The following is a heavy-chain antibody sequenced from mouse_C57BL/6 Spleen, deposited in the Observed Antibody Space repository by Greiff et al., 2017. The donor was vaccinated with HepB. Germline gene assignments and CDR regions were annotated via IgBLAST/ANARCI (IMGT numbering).Heavy chain of an antibody. CDR2: IHPNSGST. D-gene: IGHD2-2*01. CDR1: GYTFTSYW. CDR3: AHGYDVYYFDY. V-gene: IGHV1-64*01. Sequence: VQLQQPGAELVKPGASVKLSCKASGYTFTSYWMHWVKQRPGQGLEWIGMIHPNSGSTNYNEKFKSKATLTVNKSSSTAYMQLSSLTSEDSAVYYCAHGYDVYYFDYWGQGTTLTVSS. J-gene: IGHJ2*01.